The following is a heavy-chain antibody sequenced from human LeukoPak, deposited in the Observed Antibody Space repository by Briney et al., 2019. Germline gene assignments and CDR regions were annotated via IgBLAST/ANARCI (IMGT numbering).Heavy chain of an antibody. CDR3: ARANCSGGSCYFDY. CDR2: IIPILGIA. J-gene: IGHJ4*02. D-gene: IGHD2-15*01. CDR1: GGTFSSYA. V-gene: IGHV1-69*04. Sequence: ASVKVSCKASGGTFSSYAISWVRQAPGQGLEWMGRIIPILGIANYAQKSQGRVTITADKSTSTAYMELSSLRSEDTAVYYCARANCSGGSCYFDYWGQGTLVTVSS.